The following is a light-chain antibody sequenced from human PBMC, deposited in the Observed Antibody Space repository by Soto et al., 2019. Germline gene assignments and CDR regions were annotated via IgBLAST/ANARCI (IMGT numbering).Light chain of an antibody. J-gene: IGKJ1*01. Sequence: TQSQTTLSVSAVERATLSCRASQSVSSNLAWYQQKPGQAPRLLIYGASSRATGIPDRFSGSGSGTDFTLTISRLEPEDFAVYYCQQYGSSPRPFGQGTKV. CDR2: GAS. V-gene: IGKV3-20*01. CDR3: QQYGSSPRP. CDR1: QSVSSN.